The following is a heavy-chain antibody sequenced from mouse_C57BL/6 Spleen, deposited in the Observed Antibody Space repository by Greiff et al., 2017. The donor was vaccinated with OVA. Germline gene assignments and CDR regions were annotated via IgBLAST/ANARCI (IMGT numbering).Heavy chain of an antibody. Sequence: VQLQQPGAELVKPGASVKMSCKASGYTFTSYWITWVKQRPGQGLEWIGDIYPGSGSTNYNEKFKSKATLTVDTSSSTAYMQLSSLTSEDAAVYYCARDYYGSSPDDWGQGTTLTVSS. J-gene: IGHJ2*01. D-gene: IGHD1-1*01. CDR3: ARDYYGSSPDD. CDR2: IYPGSGST. V-gene: IGHV1-55*01. CDR1: GYTFTSYW.